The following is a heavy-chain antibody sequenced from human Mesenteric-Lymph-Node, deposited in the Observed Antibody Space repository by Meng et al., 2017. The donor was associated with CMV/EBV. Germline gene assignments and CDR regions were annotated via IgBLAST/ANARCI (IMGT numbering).Heavy chain of an antibody. CDR2: VYFTGRS. D-gene: IGHD1-26*01. CDR3: ARVARSYSRTDL. CDR1: GDSVSSGSYY. V-gene: IGHV4-61*01. Sequence: VAGDSVSSGSYYWSWIRQPPGKGLECIGYVYFTGRSNDNPSLKSRVTISRDTSRSPFSLNLSSVPAADAAVDYCARVARSYSRTDLWGQGALVTVSS. J-gene: IGHJ5*02.